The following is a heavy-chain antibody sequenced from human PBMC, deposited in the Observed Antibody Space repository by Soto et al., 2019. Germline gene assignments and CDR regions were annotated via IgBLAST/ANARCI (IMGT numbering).Heavy chain of an antibody. J-gene: IGHJ5*02. CDR3: ARIPVDTSMIYWLDP. V-gene: IGHV4-61*08. D-gene: IGHD5-18*01. Sequence: PSETLSLTCTFSCGAVISGDYYWSWLRQPPGKGLEWIGYIYYSGNTNYNPSLKSRVIISVDTSKNLFSLKLTSVTAADTAVYYCARIPVDTSMIYWLDPWGQGTLVTVSS. CDR2: IYYSGNT. CDR1: CGAVISGDYY.